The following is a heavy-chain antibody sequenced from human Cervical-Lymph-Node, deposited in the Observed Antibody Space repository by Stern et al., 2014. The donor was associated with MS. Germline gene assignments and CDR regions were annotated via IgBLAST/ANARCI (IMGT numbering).Heavy chain of an antibody. CDR2: TWYAGSND. V-gene: IGHV3-33*01. D-gene: IGHD6-19*01. CDR3: ARSAFSKYTTGWYFYGMDV. CDR1: GFTFSHFG. J-gene: IGHJ6*02. Sequence: QVQLVESGGGVVQPGRSLRLSCAASGFTFSHFGIHWVRRAPGKGLEWVAATWYAGSNDYYADSVKGRFTISRDNSKSTLYLQMSSLRAEDTAVYYCARSAFSKYTTGWYFYGMDVWGLGTTVAVSS.